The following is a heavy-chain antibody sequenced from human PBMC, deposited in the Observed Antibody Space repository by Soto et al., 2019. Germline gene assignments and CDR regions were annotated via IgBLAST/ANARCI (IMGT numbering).Heavy chain of an antibody. CDR2: ISSTTNYI. J-gene: IGHJ4*02. Sequence: GGSLRLSCAASGFTFTRYGMNWVRQAPGKGLEWVSSISSTTNYIYYGDSMKGRFTISRDNAKNSLYLEMNSLRAEDTAVYYCARESEDLTSNFDYWGQGTLVTVSS. V-gene: IGHV3-21*06. CDR3: ARESEDLTSNFDY. CDR1: GFTFTRYG.